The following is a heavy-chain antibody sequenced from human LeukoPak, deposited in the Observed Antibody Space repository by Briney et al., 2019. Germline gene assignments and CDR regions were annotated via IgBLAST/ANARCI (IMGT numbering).Heavy chain of an antibody. CDR2: TRSDGSNR. D-gene: IGHD1-1*01. Sequence: GGSLTLSCAASGFTFSTFGMHWVRQTPGKGLEWVAFTRSDGSNRYYADSVKGRFTISRDNSKNTLYLQMSSLRPEDTAVYYCAKAFHSGELGRPAFDIWGQGTMVTVSS. CDR1: GFTFSTFG. CDR3: AKAFHSGELGRPAFDI. J-gene: IGHJ3*02. V-gene: IGHV3-30*02.